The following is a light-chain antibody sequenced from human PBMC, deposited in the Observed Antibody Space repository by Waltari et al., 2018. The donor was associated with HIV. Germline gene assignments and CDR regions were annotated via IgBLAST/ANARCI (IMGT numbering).Light chain of an antibody. CDR1: TPDIRRTA. CDR3: AAWDDSLNGHVV. Sequence: QYMLTQTLSASGSTGHSLPIASPLGTPDIRRTASKYYPQPPGTPPNPLIDSNDQRPSGVPYRFSGSKSGTSASLAISGLQSEDEADYYCAAWDDSLNGHVVFGGGTKLTVL. V-gene: IGLV1-44*01. J-gene: IGLJ2*01. CDR2: SND.